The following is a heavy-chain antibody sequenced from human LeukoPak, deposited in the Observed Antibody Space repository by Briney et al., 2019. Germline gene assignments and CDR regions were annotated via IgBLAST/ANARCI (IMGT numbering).Heavy chain of an antibody. Sequence: GGSLRLSCAGSGFTFSGYWMSWVRQAPGKGLEWVANIKQDGSDKYYVDSVKSRFTISRDNAKNSLSLQMNSLRAEDTGVYYCTRNEVWGQGTLVTVSS. D-gene: IGHD1-1*01. J-gene: IGHJ4*02. CDR1: GFTFSGYW. CDR3: TRNEV. V-gene: IGHV3-7*01. CDR2: IKQDGSDK.